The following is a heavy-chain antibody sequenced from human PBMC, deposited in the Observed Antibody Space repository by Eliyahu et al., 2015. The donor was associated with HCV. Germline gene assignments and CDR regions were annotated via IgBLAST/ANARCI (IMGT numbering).Heavy chain of an antibody. CDR2: IYSGGST. V-gene: IGHV3-53*01. Sequence: EVQLVESGGGLIQPGGSLRLSCAASGFTVVGNYMXWVRQAPGKGLEWVSVIYSGGSTYYADSVKGRFTISRDNSKNTLYLQMNSLRAEDTAVYYCARDRAAAGTGGIDYWGQGTLVTVSS. CDR3: ARDRAAAGTGGIDY. CDR1: GFTVVGNY. J-gene: IGHJ4*02. D-gene: IGHD6-13*01.